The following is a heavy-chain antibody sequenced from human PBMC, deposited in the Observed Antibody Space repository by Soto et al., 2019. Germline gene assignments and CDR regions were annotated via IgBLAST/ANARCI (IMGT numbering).Heavy chain of an antibody. CDR2: ISYDGSNK. V-gene: IGHV3-30-3*01. J-gene: IGHJ4*02. CDR3: ASHFREPSGWYLGNY. CDR1: GFTFSSYA. D-gene: IGHD6-19*01. Sequence: GGSLRLSCAASGFTFSSYAMHWVRQAPGKGLEWVAVISYDGSNKYYADSVKGRFTISRDNSKNTLYLQMNSLRAEDTAVYYCASHFREPSGWYLGNYWGQGTLVTVSS.